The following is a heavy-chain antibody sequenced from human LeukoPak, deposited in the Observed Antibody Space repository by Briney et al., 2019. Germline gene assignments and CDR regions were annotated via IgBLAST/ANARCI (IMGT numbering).Heavy chain of an antibody. CDR2: INTSGGRT. CDR1: GYTFTIDN. V-gene: IGHV1-46*01. J-gene: IGHJ5*02. D-gene: IGHD2-2*01. Sequence: GASVRVSCTASGYTFTIDNMHWVRQGPGQGGERRGVINTSGGRTSYAQKFQGRVTMPRDMSTRTVYMELSSLRPEDTAVYYCARDLPAATSWGQGPRVTAPS. CDR3: ARDLPAATS.